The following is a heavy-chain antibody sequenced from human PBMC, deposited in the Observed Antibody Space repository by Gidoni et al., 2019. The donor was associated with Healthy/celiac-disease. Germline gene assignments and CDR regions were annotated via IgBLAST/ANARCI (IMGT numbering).Heavy chain of an antibody. CDR2: IYYSGST. J-gene: IGHJ3*02. Sequence: QVQLQESGPGLVKPSETLSLTCTVSGGSISSYYWSWLRQPPGKGLEWIGYIYYSGSTNYNPSLKSRVTISVDTSKNQFSLKLSSVTAADTAVYYCARDLFFYYDSSGYYYRGYAFDIWGQGTMVTVSS. V-gene: IGHV4-59*01. CDR1: GGSISSYY. CDR3: ARDLFFYYDSSGYYYRGYAFDI. D-gene: IGHD3-22*01.